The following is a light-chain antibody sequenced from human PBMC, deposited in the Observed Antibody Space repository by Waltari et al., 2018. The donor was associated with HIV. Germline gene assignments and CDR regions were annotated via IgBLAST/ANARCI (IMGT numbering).Light chain of an antibody. Sequence: DIVMTQSPDSLALSLGVRATIQCVSSQKICYSSKTQNYLAWYQQKPGQTPKLLISWASTRDSGVPDRFSGSGSGTDFTLTISSLQSEDVAVYFCQQYYSNPPTFGQGTRVEIK. V-gene: IGKV4-1*01. J-gene: IGKJ1*01. CDR3: QQYYSNPPT. CDR1: QKICYSSKTQNY. CDR2: WAS.